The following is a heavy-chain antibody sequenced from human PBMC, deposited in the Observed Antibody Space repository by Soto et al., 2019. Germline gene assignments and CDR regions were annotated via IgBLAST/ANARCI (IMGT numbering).Heavy chain of an antibody. CDR1: GYTFNTYG. J-gene: IGHJ5*02. Sequence: QVQLVQSGAEVKKPGASVKVSCKASGYTFNTYGISWVRQAPGQGLEWMGWISPFNGNTKYAQQFQGRVTMTTDTSTSTAYMELRSLRSDDTALYYCAGEYSSSWYGWFHPWGQGTLVTVSS. D-gene: IGHD6-13*01. CDR3: AGEYSSSWYGWFHP. V-gene: IGHV1-18*04. CDR2: ISPFNGNT.